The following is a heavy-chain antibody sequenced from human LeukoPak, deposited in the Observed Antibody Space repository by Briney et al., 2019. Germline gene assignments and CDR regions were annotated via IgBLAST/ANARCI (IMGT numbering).Heavy chain of an antibody. D-gene: IGHD4-17*01. CDR2: ISGSGGST. V-gene: IGHV3-23*01. J-gene: IGHJ4*02. Sequence: GGSLRLSCAASGFTFSSYVMSWVRQAPGKGLECVSSISGSGGSTYYADSVKGRFTISRDNSKNTLYLQMNSLRAEDTAVYYCSKKGQSDDYGKPDWGQGTLVTVSS. CDR3: SKKGQSDDYGKPD. CDR1: GFTFSSYV.